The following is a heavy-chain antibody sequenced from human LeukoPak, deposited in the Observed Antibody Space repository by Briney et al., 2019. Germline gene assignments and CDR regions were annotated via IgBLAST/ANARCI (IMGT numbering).Heavy chain of an antibody. V-gene: IGHV4-59*08. CDR2: IYYSGST. D-gene: IGHD6-6*01. J-gene: IGHJ4*02. CDR3: ARARIAARRYYFDY. CDR1: GGSISSYY. Sequence: SETLSLTCTVSGGSISSYYWSWIRQPPGKGLEWIGYIYYSGSTNYNPSLKSRVTMSVDTSKNQFSLKLSSVTAADTAVYYCARARIAARRYYFDYWGQGTLVTVSS.